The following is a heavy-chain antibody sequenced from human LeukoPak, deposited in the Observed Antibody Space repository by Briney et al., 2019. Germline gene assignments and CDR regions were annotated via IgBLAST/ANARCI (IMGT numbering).Heavy chain of an antibody. D-gene: IGHD3-10*01. CDR3: ARGRGSGSFLIDY. V-gene: IGHV3-30*04. CDR1: GFTFSDYA. Sequence: GGSLRLSCAASGFTFSDYAMHWVRQAPGKGLEWVAVISYDGSWMYYADSVKGRFTVSRDNSKSTLYLQMDSPRVEDTAVNFCARGRGSGSFLIDYWGQGTLVTVSP. J-gene: IGHJ4*02. CDR2: ISYDGSWM.